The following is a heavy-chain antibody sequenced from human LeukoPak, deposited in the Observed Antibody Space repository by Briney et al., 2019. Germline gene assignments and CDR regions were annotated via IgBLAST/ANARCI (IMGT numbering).Heavy chain of an antibody. CDR1: GGFVNSSAYY. V-gene: IGHV4-39*01. J-gene: IGHJ3*02. CDR3: ARHPWRGAFDI. CDR2: VYYGTNT. Sequence: PSETLSLTCAVSGGFVNSSAYYWAWIRQPPGKGLEFIASVYYGTNTYYNPALKSRVTLSIDTSKNQFSLKLRSVTAADTAVYYCARHPWRGAFDIWGQGTMVTVSS. D-gene: IGHD1-1*01.